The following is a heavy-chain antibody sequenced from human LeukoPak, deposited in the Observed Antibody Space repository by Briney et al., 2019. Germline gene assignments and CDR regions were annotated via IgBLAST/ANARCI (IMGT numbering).Heavy chain of an antibody. CDR1: GDSISSFY. CDR2: IYTSGST. D-gene: IGHD6-13*01. CDR3: AREKFSSWARDLIWFDP. Sequence: IPSETLSLTCTVSGDSISSFYWSWIRQPAGKGLEWIGRIYTSGSTSYNPSLKSRVTMSVDTSKNQFSLKLSSVTAADTAVYYCAREKFSSWARDLIWFDPWGQGTLVTVSS. J-gene: IGHJ5*02. V-gene: IGHV4-4*07.